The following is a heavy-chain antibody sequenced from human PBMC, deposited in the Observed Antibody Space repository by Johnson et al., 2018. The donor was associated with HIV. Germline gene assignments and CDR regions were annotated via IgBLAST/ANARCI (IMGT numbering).Heavy chain of an antibody. Sequence: QMMLVESGGALVKPGGSLRLSCAASGFKFDDNYMAWIRQSPGKGLEWVSYISSSAGNTYYADSVRGRFTISRENAQNSLYLQMNSLRAEDTAVYYCAKVIARSNYYGSGSYRDPGAFDIWGRGTMVTVSS. V-gene: IGHV3-11*04. CDR2: ISSSAGNT. D-gene: IGHD3-10*01. J-gene: IGHJ3*02. CDR3: AKVIARSNYYGSGSYRDPGAFDI. CDR1: GFKFDDNY.